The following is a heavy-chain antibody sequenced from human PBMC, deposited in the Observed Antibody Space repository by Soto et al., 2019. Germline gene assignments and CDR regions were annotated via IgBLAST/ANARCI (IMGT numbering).Heavy chain of an antibody. CDR3: ARDPAYSSSWYECDY. CDR1: GGTFSSYT. D-gene: IGHD6-13*01. J-gene: IGHJ4*02. V-gene: IGHV1-69*08. CDR2: IIPILGIA. Sequence: QVQLVQSGAEVKKPGSSVKVSCKASGGTFSSYTISWVRQAPGQGLEWMGRIIPILGIANYAQKFQGRVTHXXDXSXNTPYMELSSLRSEDTAVYYCARDPAYSSSWYECDYWGQGTLVTVSS.